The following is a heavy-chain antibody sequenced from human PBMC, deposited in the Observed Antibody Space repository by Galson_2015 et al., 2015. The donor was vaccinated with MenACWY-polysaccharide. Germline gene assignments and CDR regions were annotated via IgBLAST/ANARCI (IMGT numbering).Heavy chain of an antibody. J-gene: IGHJ4*02. D-gene: IGHD6-13*01. V-gene: IGHV3-23*01. CDR2: SGSGGGL. CDR3: AKVGPRSSWTMGIDY. Sequence: SLRLSCAASGFSFSANGMSWVRQAPGRGLEWVSGSGSGGGLYYADSVKGRFTVSRDNSKNTLYLQMNILRAEDTAVYYCAKVGPRSSWTMGIDYWGQGTLVTVSS. CDR1: GFSFSANG.